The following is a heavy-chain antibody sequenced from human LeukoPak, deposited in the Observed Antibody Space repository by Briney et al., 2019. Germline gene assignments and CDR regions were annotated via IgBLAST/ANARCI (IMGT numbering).Heavy chain of an antibody. Sequence: ASVKVSCKASGYTFTSYYMNWVRQAPGQGLEWMGIINPSGGSTSYAQKFQGRVTMTRDTSTSTVYMELSSLRSEDTAVYYCARDQTTVTSFDYWGQGTLVTVSS. J-gene: IGHJ4*02. CDR3: ARDQTTVTSFDY. D-gene: IGHD4-17*01. CDR2: INPSGGST. CDR1: GYTFTSYY. V-gene: IGHV1-46*01.